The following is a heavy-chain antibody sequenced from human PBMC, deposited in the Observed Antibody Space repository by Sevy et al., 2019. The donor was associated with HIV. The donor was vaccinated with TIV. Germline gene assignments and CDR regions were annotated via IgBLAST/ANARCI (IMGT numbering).Heavy chain of an antibody. D-gene: IGHD3-16*01. J-gene: IGHJ4*02. CDR1: IFTFSHYA. CDR3: ARDWGTPPTAILYHFDF. V-gene: IGHV3-30*04. CDR2: ISYNGEDE. Sequence: GGSLRLSCVASIFTFSHYAMHWVRQAPGKGLQWVASISYNGEDENYADSVAGRFTISRDNPKNTLFLQMSSLRPEDTALYYCARDWGTPPTAILYHFDFWGQGIPVTVSS.